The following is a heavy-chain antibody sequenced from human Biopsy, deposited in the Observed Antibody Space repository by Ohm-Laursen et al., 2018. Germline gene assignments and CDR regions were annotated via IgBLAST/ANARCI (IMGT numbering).Heavy chain of an antibody. Sequence: TLSLTCTVSGDSISSYYGSWIRQPPGKGLQWIRYVYYTGSTDYNPSLQSRVTISVDTSKNHFSLRLRSVTPAGTAIYYCARDRGYYSDRTVPGCFDLWGRGTLVTVSS. D-gene: IGHD3-22*01. CDR3: ARDRGYYSDRTVPGCFDL. J-gene: IGHJ2*01. V-gene: IGHV4-59*01. CDR1: GDSISSYY. CDR2: VYYTGST.